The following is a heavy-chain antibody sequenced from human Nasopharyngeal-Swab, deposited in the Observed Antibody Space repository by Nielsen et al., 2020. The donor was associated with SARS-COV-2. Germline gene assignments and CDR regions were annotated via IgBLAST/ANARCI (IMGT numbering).Heavy chain of an antibody. CDR2: ISGSGGST. V-gene: IGHV3-23*01. D-gene: IGHD6-13*01. CDR3: ANSWYDYYYGMDV. J-gene: IGHJ6*02. CDR1: GFTLSSYA. Sequence: GESLPNSCAASGFTLSSYAMSGVRQAPGKGLEWVSAISGSGGSTYYADSVKGRFTISRDNSKNTLYLQMNSLRAEDTAVYYCANSWYDYYYGMDVWGQGTTVTVSS.